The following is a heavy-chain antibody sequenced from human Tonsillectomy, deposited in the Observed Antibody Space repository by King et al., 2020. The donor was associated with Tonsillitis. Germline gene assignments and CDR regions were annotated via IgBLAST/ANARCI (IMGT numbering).Heavy chain of an antibody. CDR1: GFTFSSYA. D-gene: IGHD6-19*01. J-gene: IGHJ4*02. Sequence: VQLVESGGGLVQPGGSLRLSCAASGFTFSSYAMSWVRQAPGKGLEWVSGISNSGGNTYYADSVKGRFTISRDNSKNTLYLQMNSLRAGDTAAYYCAKDGHSSGWYYFDYWGQGTLVTVSS. V-gene: IGHV3-23*04. CDR2: ISNSGGNT. CDR3: AKDGHSSGWYYFDY.